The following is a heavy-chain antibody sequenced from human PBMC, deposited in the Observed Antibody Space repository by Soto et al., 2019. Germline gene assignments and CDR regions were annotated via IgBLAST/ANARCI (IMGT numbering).Heavy chain of an antibody. J-gene: IGHJ4*02. CDR3: ARGTVAVCGTDY. CDR1: VTVSSNY. D-gene: IGHD6-19*01. CDR2: IYSAGST. V-gene: IGHV3-66*01. Sequence: EVQLVESGGGLVQPGGSLRLSCAASVTVSSNYMTWVRQAPGKGLEWVSVIYSAGSTYYADSVKGRFTISRDNSRNTLYLQMYGLRWEDRAGYYCARGTVAVCGTDYWGQGTLVTVS.